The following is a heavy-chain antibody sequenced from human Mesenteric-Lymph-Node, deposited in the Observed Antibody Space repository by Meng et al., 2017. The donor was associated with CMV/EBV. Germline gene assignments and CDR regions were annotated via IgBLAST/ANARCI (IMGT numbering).Heavy chain of an antibody. V-gene: IGHV3-48*03. CDR3: ARLSGSGIYHRFDP. J-gene: IGHJ5*02. CDR2: IISSDDTK. Sequence: GESLKISCVASGFTLSSYEMHWVRQAPGKGLEWLSYIISSDDTKYYADSVKGRFTVSRDNAKNSLYLQMNSLRAEDTAIYYCARLSGSGIYHRFDPWGQGTLVTVSS. CDR1: GFTLSSYE. D-gene: IGHD3-10*01.